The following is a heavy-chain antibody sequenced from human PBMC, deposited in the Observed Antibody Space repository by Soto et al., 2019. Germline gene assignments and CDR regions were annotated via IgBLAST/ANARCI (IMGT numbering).Heavy chain of an antibody. V-gene: IGHV3-7*01. J-gene: IGHJ4*02. CDR2: IKQDGIEK. Sequence: GSLRLSCAASGFTFSSYWMSWVRQAPGKGLEWVANIKQDGIEKQYVDSGKGRFTISRDNAKNSLYLQMNSLRVEDTAVYYCAKEGSGWYMDYWGQGTLVTVSS. CDR1: GFTFSSYW. D-gene: IGHD6-19*01. CDR3: AKEGSGWYMDY.